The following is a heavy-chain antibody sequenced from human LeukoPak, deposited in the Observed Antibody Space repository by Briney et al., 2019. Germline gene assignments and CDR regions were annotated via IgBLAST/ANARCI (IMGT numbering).Heavy chain of an antibody. CDR3: ARGGTFSSSAILS. CDR2: INNAGNFI. CDR1: GFTFSSHA. Sequence: GGSLRLSCVASGFTFSSHAMHWVRRAPGKGLEYVSSINNAGNFIYYAESVKGRFTISRDNSKHTLHLQMGSLRAEDTAVYYCARGGTFSSSAILSWGQGTLVTVSS. V-gene: IGHV3-64*02. D-gene: IGHD2-2*01. J-gene: IGHJ5*02.